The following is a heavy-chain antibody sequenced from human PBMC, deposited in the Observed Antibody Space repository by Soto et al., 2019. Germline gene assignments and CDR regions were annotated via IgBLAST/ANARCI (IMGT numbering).Heavy chain of an antibody. Sequence: PVGSLRLSCAASGFTFSTYAMHWVRQAPGKGLEWVAVISYDGSHKYYADSVKVRFTISRDNSKTPLYLQLNRLSAQDTAVYSCAGPDGQLQRHYFDYWGQGTLVAVSS. J-gene: IGHJ4*02. D-gene: IGHD1-1*01. CDR3: AGPDGQLQRHYFDY. CDR1: GFTFSTYA. CDR2: ISYDGSHK. V-gene: IGHV3-30-3*01.